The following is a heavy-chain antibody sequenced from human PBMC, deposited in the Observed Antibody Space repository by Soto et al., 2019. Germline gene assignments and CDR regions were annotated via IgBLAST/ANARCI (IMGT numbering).Heavy chain of an antibody. V-gene: IGHV4-30-4*01. J-gene: IGHJ4*02. CDR3: ARGIYSTSSFFDS. Sequence: SETLSLTCTVSGDSISTADYYWNWIRQPPGRGLEWIGYIYYSGNTYYIPSLKSRVTISVDTSKNQISLKLNSVTAADTAVYYCARGIYSTSSFFDSWGQGTLVTVSS. D-gene: IGHD6-6*01. CDR1: GDSISTADYY. CDR2: IYYSGNT.